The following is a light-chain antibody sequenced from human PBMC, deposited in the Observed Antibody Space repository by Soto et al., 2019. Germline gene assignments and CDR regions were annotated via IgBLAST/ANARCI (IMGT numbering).Light chain of an antibody. V-gene: IGLV2-11*01. CDR2: RVT. CDR1: SSDVGPYNF. J-gene: IGLJ2*01. Sequence: QSALIQPRSVSGSPGQSVTISCTGTSSDVGPYNFVSWFQHHPGKAPKPIIFRVTQRPSGVPDRFSGSKSGDTASLTISGLQPEDEADYYCCSFAGRDTYVVLGGGTKVTVL. CDR3: CSFAGRDTYVV.